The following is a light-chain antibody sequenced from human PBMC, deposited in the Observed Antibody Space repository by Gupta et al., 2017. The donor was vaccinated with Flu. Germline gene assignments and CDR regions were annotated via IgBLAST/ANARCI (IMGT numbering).Light chain of an antibody. V-gene: IGKV1D-8*01. CDR1: QGVSSY. CDR3: QQHYNFPWT. CDR2: AAS. J-gene: IGKJ1*01. Sequence: VIWLTQSPSLLSPSTGDRVPISCRMSQGVSSYLAWYQQKPGQAPELLIYAASTWDSGVPSRFSGSGSGTDFTLTISSLESEDFATYYCQQHYNFPWTFGQGTKVEIK.